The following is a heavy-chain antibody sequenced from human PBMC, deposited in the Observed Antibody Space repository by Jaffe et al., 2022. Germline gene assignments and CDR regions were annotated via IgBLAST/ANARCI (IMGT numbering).Heavy chain of an antibody. J-gene: IGHJ4*02. Sequence: QVQLVQSGAEVKKPGASVKVSCKASGYTFTGYYMHWVRQAPGQGLEWMGRINPNSGGTNYAQKFQGRVTMTRDTSISTAYMELSRLRSDDTAVYYCATKPNSRTYYYGSGSYLEDYWGQGTLVTVSS. V-gene: IGHV1-2*06. CDR2: INPNSGGT. D-gene: IGHD3-10*01. CDR1: GYTFTGYY. CDR3: ATKPNSRTYYYGSGSYLEDY.